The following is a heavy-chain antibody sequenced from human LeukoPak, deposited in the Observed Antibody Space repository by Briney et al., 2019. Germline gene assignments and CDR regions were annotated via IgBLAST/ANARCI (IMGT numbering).Heavy chain of an antibody. J-gene: IGHJ3*02. D-gene: IGHD3-22*01. CDR2: ISAYNGNT. V-gene: IGHV1-18*01. Sequence: ASVKVSCKASGYTFTSYGISWVRQAPGQGLEWMGWISAYNGNTNYAQKLQGRVTMTTDTSTSTAYMELSSLRSEDTAVYYCARSGFITMSALDAFDIWGQGTMVTVFS. CDR3: ARSGFITMSALDAFDI. CDR1: GYTFTSYG.